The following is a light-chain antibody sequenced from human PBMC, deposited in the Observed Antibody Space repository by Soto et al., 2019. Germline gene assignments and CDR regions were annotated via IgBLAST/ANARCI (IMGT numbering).Light chain of an antibody. CDR3: QQYNNWPLYS. CDR1: QGVGTN. J-gene: IGKJ2*01. CDR2: AAS. Sequence: EIVMTQSPGTLSVSPGERATLSCRASQGVGTNLAWYQQRPGQAPRLLIYAASTRATGIPARFSGRGSGTEFTLTISSLQSEDFALSFCQQYNNWPLYSFGQGTKLDIK. V-gene: IGKV3-15*01.